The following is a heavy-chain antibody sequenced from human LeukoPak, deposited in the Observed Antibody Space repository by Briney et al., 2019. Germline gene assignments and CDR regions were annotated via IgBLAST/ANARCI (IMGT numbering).Heavy chain of an antibody. V-gene: IGHV1-69*01. D-gene: IGHD3-22*01. CDR3: ARDREDSSRQQNGAFDI. J-gene: IGHJ3*02. Sequence: GSSVKVSCKASGGTXSSYAISWVRQAPGQGLEWMGGIIPIIGTANYAQKFQGRVTITADESTSTAYMELSSLRSEDTAVYYCARDREDSSRQQNGAFDIWGQGTMVTVSS. CDR2: IIPIIGTA. CDR1: GGTXSSYA.